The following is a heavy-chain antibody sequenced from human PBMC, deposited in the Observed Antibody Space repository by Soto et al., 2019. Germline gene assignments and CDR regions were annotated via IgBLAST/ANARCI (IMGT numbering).Heavy chain of an antibody. D-gene: IGHD3-10*01. CDR2: INPSGGST. Sequence: ASVKVSCKASGYTFTSYYMHWVRQAPGQGLEWMGIINPSGGSTSYAQKFQGRVTMTRDTSTSTVYMELSSLRSEDTAVYYCYGSGSYYGDFDYWGQGTLVTVSS. V-gene: IGHV1-46*01. CDR1: GYTFTSYY. J-gene: IGHJ4*02. CDR3: YGSGSYYGDFDY.